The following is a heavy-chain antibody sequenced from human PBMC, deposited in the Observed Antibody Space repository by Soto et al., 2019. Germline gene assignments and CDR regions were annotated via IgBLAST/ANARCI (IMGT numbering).Heavy chain of an antibody. CDR3: AKLRYFDWSSYNWFEY. D-gene: IGHD3-9*01. CDR1: GFTFSSYA. V-gene: IGHV3-23*01. J-gene: IGHJ5*01. Sequence: GGSLRLSCAASGFTFSSYAMTWVRQAPGKGLEWVSGISGSGTTTSYADSVKGRFTVSRDNSKNTLYLQMNSLRVEDTAVYYCAKLRYFDWSSYNWFEYWGQGTPVTVSS. CDR2: ISGSGTTT.